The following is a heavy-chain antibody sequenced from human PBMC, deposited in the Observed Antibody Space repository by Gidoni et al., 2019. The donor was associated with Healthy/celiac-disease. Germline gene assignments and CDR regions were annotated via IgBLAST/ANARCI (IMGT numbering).Heavy chain of an antibody. Sequence: EVQLLESGGGLVQPGGSLRLSCAASGFTFRSYAMRWVRQAPGKGLEGVSAISGSGGSTYYADSVKGRFTISRDNSKNTLYLQMNSLRAEDTAVYYCAKSPNYVGYYYMDVWGKGTTVTVSS. V-gene: IGHV3-23*01. CDR1: GFTFRSYA. J-gene: IGHJ6*03. CDR2: ISGSGGST. D-gene: IGHD1-7*01. CDR3: AKSPNYVGYYYMDV.